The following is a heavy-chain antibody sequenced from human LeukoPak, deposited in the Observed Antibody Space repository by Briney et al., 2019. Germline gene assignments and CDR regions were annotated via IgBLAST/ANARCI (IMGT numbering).Heavy chain of an antibody. CDR1: GFTFSSYG. CDR2: ISYDGSNK. V-gene: IGHV3-30*18. CDR3: AKGGYSSGWYDGLQASYEFDY. D-gene: IGHD6-19*01. J-gene: IGHJ4*02. Sequence: GGSLRLSCAASGFTFSSYGMHWVRQAPGKGLEWVAVISYDGSNKYYADSVKGRFTISRDNSKNTLYLQMNSLRDEDTAVYYCAKGGYSSGWYDGLQASYEFDYWGQGTLVTVSS.